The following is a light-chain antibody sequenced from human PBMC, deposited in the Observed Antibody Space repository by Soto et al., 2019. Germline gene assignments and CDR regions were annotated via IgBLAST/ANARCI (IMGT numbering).Light chain of an antibody. V-gene: IGKV3-20*01. CDR2: GAS. J-gene: IGKJ4*01. CDR1: ESISRDY. Sequence: EIVLTQSPGTLSLSPGQRATLSCRASESISRDYLAWYQQRLGQAPRLLIYGASSGATGIPDRFNGSGSGTDFTLTISKLEPEDFALYYCQQYGSSPPLTFGGGTKVDNK. CDR3: QQYGSSPPLT.